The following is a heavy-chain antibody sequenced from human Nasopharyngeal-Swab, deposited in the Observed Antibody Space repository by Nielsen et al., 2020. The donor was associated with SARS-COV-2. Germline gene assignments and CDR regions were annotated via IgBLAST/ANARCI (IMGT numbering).Heavy chain of an antibody. D-gene: IGHD4-11*01. CDR2: MYHSGNT. V-gene: IGHV4-59*01. CDR1: GGSISSYF. J-gene: IGHJ6*02. CDR3: ARDYSFSYGMDV. Sequence: GSLRLSCTVSGGSISSYFWSWIRQPPGKGLEWIGYMYHSGNTNYNPSLKSRVTISVDMSKNQFSLKLSSVTAADTAVYYCARDYSFSYGMDVWGQGTTVTVSS.